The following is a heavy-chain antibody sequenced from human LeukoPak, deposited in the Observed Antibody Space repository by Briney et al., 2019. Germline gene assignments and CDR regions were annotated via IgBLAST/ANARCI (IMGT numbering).Heavy chain of an antibody. D-gene: IGHD2-2*01. CDR3: TRDRGAMNDFDY. CDR2: TSNHGNDG. Sequence: PGGSLRLSCTVSGFSFSSYAMHWVRQSPGKGLEWVTVTSNHGNDGFYADSVKGRFTISRDNSKKTLYLQMDSLRPEDTGVYYCTRDRGAMNDFDYWGQGTLVTVSS. CDR1: GFSFSSYA. V-gene: IGHV3-30*01. J-gene: IGHJ4*02.